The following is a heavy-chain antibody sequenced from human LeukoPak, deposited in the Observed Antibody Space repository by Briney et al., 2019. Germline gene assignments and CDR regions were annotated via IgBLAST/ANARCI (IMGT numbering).Heavy chain of an antibody. Sequence: SETLSLTCTVSGGSISSGGYYWSWIRQHPGKGLEWIGYIYYSGSTYYNPSLKSRVTISVDTSKNQFSLKLSSVTAADTAVYYRARDDSSGPLAFDIWGQGTMVTVSS. J-gene: IGHJ3*02. D-gene: IGHD3-22*01. CDR2: IYYSGST. CDR1: GGSISSGGYY. V-gene: IGHV4-31*03. CDR3: ARDDSSGPLAFDI.